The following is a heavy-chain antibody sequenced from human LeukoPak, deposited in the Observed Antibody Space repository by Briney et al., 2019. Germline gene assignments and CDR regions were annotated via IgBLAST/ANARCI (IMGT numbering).Heavy chain of an antibody. V-gene: IGHV3-23*01. CDR1: GFTFSSYA. D-gene: IGHD4-17*01. Sequence: TGGSLRLSCAASGFTFSSYAMSWVRQAPGKGLEWVSAISGSGGSTYYADSVKGRFTISRDNSKNTLYLQMNSLRAEDTAVYYCAKDGSGSIFPSTVTTLGYDYWGQGTLVTVSS. J-gene: IGHJ4*02. CDR2: ISGSGGST. CDR3: AKDGSGSIFPSTVTTLGYDY.